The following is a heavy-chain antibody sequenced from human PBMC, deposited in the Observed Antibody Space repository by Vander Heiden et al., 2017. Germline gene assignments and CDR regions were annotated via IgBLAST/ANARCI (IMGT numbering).Heavy chain of an antibody. D-gene: IGHD5-12*01. CDR1: GFTFAGYA. CDR2: IGGSADDP. J-gene: IGHJ4*02. CDR3: VKEAATIMDYFDY. V-gene: IGHV3-23*01. Sequence: EMQLLESGGGLVQPGGSLRLSWAASGFTFAGYAMGWVRQAPGKGLEWVSAIGGSADDPYYADSVKGRFTISRDHSKNTVFLQMNSLRPEDTAVYYCVKEAATIMDYFDYWGQGTLVTVSS.